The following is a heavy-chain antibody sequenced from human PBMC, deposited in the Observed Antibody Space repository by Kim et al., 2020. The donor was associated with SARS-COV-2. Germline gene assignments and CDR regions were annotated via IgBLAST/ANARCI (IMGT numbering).Heavy chain of an antibody. CDR2: IDPSDSYT. CDR3: ARRVADCSGGGCYDY. D-gene: IGHD2-15*01. CDR1: GYSFTSYW. Sequence: GESLKISCKGSGYSFTSYWISWVRQMPGKGLEWMGRIDPSDSYTNYSPSFQGHVTISADKSISTAYLQWSSLKASDTAMYYCARRVADCSGGGCYDYWGQGTLVTVSS. J-gene: IGHJ4*02. V-gene: IGHV5-10-1*01.